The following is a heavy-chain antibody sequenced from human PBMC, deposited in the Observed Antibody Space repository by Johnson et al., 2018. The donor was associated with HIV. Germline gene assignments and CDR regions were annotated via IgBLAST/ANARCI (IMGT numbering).Heavy chain of an antibody. CDR3: AREGNYYDSSSHVFDI. CDR1: GFTFSYYS. J-gene: IGHJ3*02. CDR2: ISHDGSNK. D-gene: IGHD3-22*01. V-gene: IGHV3-30-3*01. Sequence: VQLLESGGGVVQPGRSLRLSCAASGFTFSYYSMHWVRQAPGKGLEWVAVISHDGSNKYYADSVRGRFTISRDKSRNTLYLQMNSLRAEDTAVHYCAREGNYYDSSSHVFDIWGQGTMVTVSS.